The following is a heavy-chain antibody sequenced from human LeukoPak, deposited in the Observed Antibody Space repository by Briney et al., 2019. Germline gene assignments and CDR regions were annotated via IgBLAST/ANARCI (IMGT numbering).Heavy chain of an antibody. CDR1: GFTFSSYE. D-gene: IGHD4-23*01. CDR2: IKSDGGDI. J-gene: IGHJ4*02. CDR3: TRDLDYRGYSNFDH. V-gene: IGHV3-74*01. Sequence: GGSLRLSCAASGFTFSSYEMHWVCQTPGKGLVWVSRIKSDGGDIIYADSVKGRFTISRDNAQNTLFLQMNSLRAEDTAVYYCTRDLDYRGYSNFDHWGQGTLVTVSS.